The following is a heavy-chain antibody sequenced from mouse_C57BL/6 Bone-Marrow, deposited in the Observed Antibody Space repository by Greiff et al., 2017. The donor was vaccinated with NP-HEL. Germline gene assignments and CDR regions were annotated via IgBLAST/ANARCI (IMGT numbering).Heavy chain of an antibody. J-gene: IGHJ3*01. CDR3: GRTGGGGFDY. D-gene: IGHD4-1*01. CDR1: GYTFTSYD. CDR2: IYPSDGST. V-gene: IGHV1-85*01. Sequence: QVQLQQSGPELVKPGASVKLSCKASGYTFTSYDINWVKQRPGQGLEWIGWIYPSDGSTKYNEKFKGKATLTVDTSSSTAYMELHSLTSEDSAVLFYGRTGGGGFDYWGQGTLVTVSA.